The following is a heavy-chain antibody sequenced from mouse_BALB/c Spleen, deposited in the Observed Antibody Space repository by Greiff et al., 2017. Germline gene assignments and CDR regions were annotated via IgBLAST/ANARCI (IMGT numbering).Heavy chain of an antibody. J-gene: IGHJ2*01. CDR3: ARSHWSFDY. Sequence: VQLQQSGAELAKPGASVKMSCKASGYTFTSYWMHWVKQRPGQGLEWIGYINPSTGYTEYNQKFKDKATLTADKSSSTAYMQLSSLTSEDSAVYYCARSHWSFDYWGQGTTLTVSS. D-gene: IGHD4-1*01. V-gene: IGHV1-7*01. CDR1: GYTFTSYW. CDR2: INPSTGYT.